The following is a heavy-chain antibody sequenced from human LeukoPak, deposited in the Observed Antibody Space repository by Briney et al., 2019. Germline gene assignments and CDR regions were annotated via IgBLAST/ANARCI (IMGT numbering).Heavy chain of an antibody. D-gene: IGHD1-26*01. CDR3: ARRWELRVWYFDL. CDR2: IYYSGST. J-gene: IGHJ2*01. V-gene: IGHV4-59*08. Sequence: PSETLSLTCTVSGGSITSYYWSWIRQPPGEGLEWIGYIYYSGSTNYYASLKSGVTISVDTSKNQFSLKLSSVTAEDTAVYYCARRWELRVWYFDLWGRGTLVTVSS. CDR1: GGSITSYY.